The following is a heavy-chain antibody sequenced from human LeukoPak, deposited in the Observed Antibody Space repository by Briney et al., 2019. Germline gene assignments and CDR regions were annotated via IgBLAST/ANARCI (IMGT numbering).Heavy chain of an antibody. D-gene: IGHD4-17*01. CDR3: ARTDYGDYAKVIDY. J-gene: IGHJ4*02. CDR1: GFTFSSYW. V-gene: IGHV3-7*01. CDR2: IKQDGSEK. Sequence: PGGSLRLSCAASGFTFSSYWMSWVRQAPGKGLEWVANIKQDGSEKYYVDSVKGRFTISRDNAKNSLYLQMNSLRAEDTAVYYCARTDYGDYAKVIDYWGQGTLVTVSS.